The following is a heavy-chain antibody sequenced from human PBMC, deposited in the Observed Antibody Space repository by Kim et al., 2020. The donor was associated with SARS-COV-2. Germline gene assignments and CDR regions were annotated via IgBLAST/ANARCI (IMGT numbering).Heavy chain of an antibody. Sequence: GNTYYADSVKGRFTISRDNSKNTLYLHINSLKSEDTALYYCATAGDSSNDYWGQGTLVTVSS. CDR2: GNT. D-gene: IGHD6-13*01. V-gene: IGHV3-23*01. CDR3: ATAGDSSNDY. J-gene: IGHJ4*02.